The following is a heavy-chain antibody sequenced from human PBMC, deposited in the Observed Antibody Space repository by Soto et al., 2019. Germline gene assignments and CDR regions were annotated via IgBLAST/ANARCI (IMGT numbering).Heavy chain of an antibody. CDR3: ARSYGSGSLPYYYYYYMDV. J-gene: IGHJ6*03. V-gene: IGHV3-66*01. CDR2: IYSGGST. Sequence: HPGGSLRLSCAASGFTVSSNYMSWVRQAPGKGLEWVSVIYSGGSTYYADSVKGRFTISRDNSKNTLYLQMNSLRAEDTAVYYCARSYGSGSLPYYYYYYMDVWGKGTTVTVSS. CDR1: GFTVSSNY. D-gene: IGHD3-10*01.